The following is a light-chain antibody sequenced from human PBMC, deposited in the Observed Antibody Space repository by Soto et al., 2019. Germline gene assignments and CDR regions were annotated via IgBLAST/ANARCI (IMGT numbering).Light chain of an antibody. CDR3: QSYDSSLSGSGG. V-gene: IGLV1-51*02. J-gene: IGLJ1*01. Sequence: QSVLTQPPSVSAAPGQTVTISCAGSSSNIGNNFVSWYQQLPGTAPKLLIYENNKRPSGIPDRFSGSKSGTSASLAITGLQAEDEADYYCQSYDSSLSGSGGFGTGTKLTVL. CDR1: SSNIGNNF. CDR2: ENN.